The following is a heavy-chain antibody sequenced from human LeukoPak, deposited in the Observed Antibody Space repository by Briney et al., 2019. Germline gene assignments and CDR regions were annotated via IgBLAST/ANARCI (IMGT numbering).Heavy chain of an antibody. CDR1: GYTFTSYD. D-gene: IGHD3-10*01. CDR3: ARGRVHELLYLCY. J-gene: IGHJ4*02. Sequence: ASVKVSCKASGYTFTSYDINWVRQATGQGLEWMGWMNPNSGNTGYAHKFQGRVTMTRNTSISTAYMELSSLRSEDTAVYYCARGRVHELLYLCYWGQGTLVTVSS. CDR2: MNPNSGNT. V-gene: IGHV1-8*01.